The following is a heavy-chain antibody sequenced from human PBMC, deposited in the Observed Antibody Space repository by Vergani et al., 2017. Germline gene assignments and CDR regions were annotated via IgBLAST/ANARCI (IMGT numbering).Heavy chain of an antibody. Sequence: QVQLVASGGGVVQPGRSLRLSCAASGFTFSSYAMHWVRQAPGKGVEWVAVISYDGSNKYYADSVKSRFTISRDNSKNTLYLQMNSLRAEDTAVYYCARDGGSGWSKRVDYWGQGTLVTVSS. CDR1: GFTFSSYA. CDR3: ARDGGSGWSKRVDY. V-gene: IGHV3-30*01. CDR2: ISYDGSNK. D-gene: IGHD6-19*01. J-gene: IGHJ4*01.